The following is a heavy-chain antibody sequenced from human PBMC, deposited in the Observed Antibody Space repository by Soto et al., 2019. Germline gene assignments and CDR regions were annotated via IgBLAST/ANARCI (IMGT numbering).Heavy chain of an antibody. CDR1: GGSISSGNYY. CDR2: IYYSGTT. CDR3: VRATYFSDSSGYTRCLDS. D-gene: IGHD3-22*01. J-gene: IGHJ4*02. Sequence: PSETLSLTCTVSGGSISSGNYYWSWIRQHPGKGLEWIGYIYYSGTTYYNPSLRSRVTMSVDTSKNQFSLKLTSVTAADTAVYYCVRATYFSDSSGYTRCLDSWGQGTLVTVSS. V-gene: IGHV4-31*03.